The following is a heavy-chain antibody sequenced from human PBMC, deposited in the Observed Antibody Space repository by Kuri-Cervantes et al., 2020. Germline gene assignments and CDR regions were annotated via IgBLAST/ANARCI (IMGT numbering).Heavy chain of an antibody. Sequence: ESLKISCTVSGGSISSYYWSWIRQPPGKGLEWIGYIYYSGSTYYNPSLKSRVTISVDTSKNQFSLKLSSVTAADTAVYYCARESSSSSYWGQGTLVTVSS. CDR2: IYYSGST. CDR3: ARESSSSSY. J-gene: IGHJ4*02. CDR1: GGSISSYY. D-gene: IGHD6-13*01. V-gene: IGHV4-59*12.